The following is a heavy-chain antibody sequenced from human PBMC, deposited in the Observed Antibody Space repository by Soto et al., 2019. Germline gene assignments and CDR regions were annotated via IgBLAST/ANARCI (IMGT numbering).Heavy chain of an antibody. CDR3: ARERGGYKHFDY. V-gene: IGHV1-18*01. D-gene: IGHD1-26*01. CDR2: INTYTGNI. J-gene: IGHJ4*02. Sequence: QVQLVQSGAEVKKPGASVKVSCKVSGYTFTSYGISWVRQAPGQGLEWMGWINTYTGNINYAQKLQGRVTMTTDTSTSTAYMELRSLRSDDTALYYCARERGGYKHFDYLGQGTLVTVSS. CDR1: GYTFTSYG.